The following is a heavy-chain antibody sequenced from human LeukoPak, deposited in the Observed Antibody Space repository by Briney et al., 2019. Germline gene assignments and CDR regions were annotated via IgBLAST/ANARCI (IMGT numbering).Heavy chain of an antibody. V-gene: IGHV3-11*01. D-gene: IGHD2-15*01. CDR1: GFTFSDYY. Sequence: PGGSLRLSCAASGFTFSDYYMSWIRQAPGKGLEWVSYISSSGSTIYYADSVKGRFTISRDNAKNSLYLQMNSLRAEDTAVYYCASSPEYCSGGSCYSGDYWGQGTLVTVSS. J-gene: IGHJ4*02. CDR2: ISSSGSTI. CDR3: ASSPEYCSGGSCYSGDY.